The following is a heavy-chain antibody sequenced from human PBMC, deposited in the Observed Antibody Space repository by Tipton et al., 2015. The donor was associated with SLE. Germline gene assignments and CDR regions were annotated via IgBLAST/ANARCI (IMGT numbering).Heavy chain of an antibody. J-gene: IGHJ4*01. CDR2: IYTGGLTT. D-gene: IGHD3-10*01. Sequence: SLRLSCTASGFTFSNYAMSWVRQAPGKGLEWVSVIYTGGLTTYYADSVKGRFTISRDNSKNTLHLQMDSLRAEDTAIYYCAKDSGSGAFDYGGHGALVTVSS. CDR1: GFTFSNYA. CDR3: AKDSGSGAFDY. V-gene: IGHV3-23*03.